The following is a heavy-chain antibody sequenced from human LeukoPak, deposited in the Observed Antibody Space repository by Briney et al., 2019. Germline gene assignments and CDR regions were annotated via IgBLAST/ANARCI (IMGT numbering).Heavy chain of an antibody. CDR1: GFTFSSYA. Sequence: GRCLRLSCAASGFTFSSYAMHWVRQAPGKGLEWVAVISYDGSNKYYADSVKGRFTISRDNSKNTLYLQMNSLRAEDTAVYYCARVLTTAYDFWSGYFDYWGQGTLVTVSS. J-gene: IGHJ4*02. CDR2: ISYDGSNK. CDR3: ARVLTTAYDFWSGYFDY. D-gene: IGHD3-3*01. V-gene: IGHV3-30-3*01.